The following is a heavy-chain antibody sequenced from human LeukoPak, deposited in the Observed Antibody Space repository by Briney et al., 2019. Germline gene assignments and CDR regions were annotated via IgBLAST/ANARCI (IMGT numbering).Heavy chain of an antibody. CDR3: ARGRSPPSEDYGTEYFDY. Sequence: PSETLSLTCTVSGGSISSGGYYWSWIRQHPGKGLEWIGYIYYSGSTYYNPSLKSRVTISVDTSKNQFSLKLSSVTAADTAVYYCARGRSPPSEDYGTEYFDYWGQGTLVTVSS. CDR2: IYYSGST. CDR1: GGSISSGGYY. V-gene: IGHV4-31*03. D-gene: IGHD4-17*01. J-gene: IGHJ4*02.